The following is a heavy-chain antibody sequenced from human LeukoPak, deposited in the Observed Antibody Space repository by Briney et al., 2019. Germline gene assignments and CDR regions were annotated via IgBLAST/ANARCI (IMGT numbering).Heavy chain of an antibody. J-gene: IGHJ4*02. CDR2: INHSGST. V-gene: IGHV4-34*01. Sequence: SETLSFTSAVYGGSFSGYYWSWIRQPPGKGLEWIGEINHSGSTNYNPSLKSRVTISVDTSKNQFSLKLSSVTAADTAVYYCARGFSGSSPGYYFDYWGQGTLVTVSS. CDR3: ARGFSGSSPGYYFDY. CDR1: GGSFSGYY. D-gene: IGHD6-6*01.